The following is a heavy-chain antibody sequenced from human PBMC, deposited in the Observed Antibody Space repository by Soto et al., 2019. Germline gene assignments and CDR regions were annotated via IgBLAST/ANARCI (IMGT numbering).Heavy chain of an antibody. D-gene: IGHD3-22*01. Sequence: GESLKISCAASGFTFSNAWMSWVRQAPGKGLEWVGRIKSKTDGGTTDYAAPVKGRFTISRDDSKNTLYLQMNSLKTEDTAVYYCTTDPGDSSGYFAEYFQHWGQGTLVTVSS. V-gene: IGHV3-15*01. CDR2: IKSKTDGGTT. J-gene: IGHJ1*01. CDR3: TTDPGDSSGYFAEYFQH. CDR1: GFTFSNAW.